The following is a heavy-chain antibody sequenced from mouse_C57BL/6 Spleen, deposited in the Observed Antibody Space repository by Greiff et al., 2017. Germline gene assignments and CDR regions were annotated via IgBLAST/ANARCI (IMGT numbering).Heavy chain of an antibody. V-gene: IGHV1-42*01. CDR2: INPSTGGT. J-gene: IGHJ3*01. D-gene: IGHD3-2*02. Sequence: EVQLQQSGPELVKPGASVKISCKASGYSFTGYYMNWVKQSPEKSLEWIGEINPSTGGTTYNQKFKAKATLTVDKSSSTAYMQLKSLTSEDSAVYYCARSASSGYVFAYWGQGTLVTVSA. CDR3: ARSASSGYVFAY. CDR1: GYSFTGYY.